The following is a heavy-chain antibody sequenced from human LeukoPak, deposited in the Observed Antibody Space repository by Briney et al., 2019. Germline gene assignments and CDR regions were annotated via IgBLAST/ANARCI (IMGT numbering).Heavy chain of an antibody. V-gene: IGHV3-53*01. J-gene: IGHJ3*02. CDR2: IYSGGST. CDR1: GFTVSSNY. CDR3: ALDYGSGSYSDI. D-gene: IGHD3-10*01. Sequence: GGSLRLSCAASGFTVSSNYMSWVRQAPWKGLEWVSVIYSGGSTYYADSVKGRFTISRDNSKNTLYLQMNSLRAEDTAVYYCALDYGSGSYSDIWGQGTMVTVSS.